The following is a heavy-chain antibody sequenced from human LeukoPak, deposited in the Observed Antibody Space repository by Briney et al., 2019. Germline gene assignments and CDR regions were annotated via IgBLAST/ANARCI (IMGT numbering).Heavy chain of an antibody. Sequence: GGSLRLSCAASGFTFSSYGMHWVRQAPGKGLEWVAFIRYDGSNKYYADSVKGRFTISRDNSKNTLYLQMNSLRAEDTAVYYCAKEGGRRGYCSSTSCHNIDYWGQGTLVTVSS. V-gene: IGHV3-30*02. D-gene: IGHD2-2*01. CDR2: IRYDGSNK. CDR3: AKEGGRRGYCSSTSCHNIDY. J-gene: IGHJ4*02. CDR1: GFTFSSYG.